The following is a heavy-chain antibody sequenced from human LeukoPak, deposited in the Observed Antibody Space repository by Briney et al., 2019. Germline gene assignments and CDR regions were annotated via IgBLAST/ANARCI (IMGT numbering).Heavy chain of an antibody. J-gene: IGHJ4*02. Sequence: GGSLRLSCAASGFTFDDYAMHWVRQAPGKGLEWVSGISWNSGSIGYADSVKGRFTISRDNAKNSLYLQMNSLRAEDTALYYCAKDMAELPWFGFDYWGQGTLVTVSS. CDR3: AKDMAELPWFGFDY. CDR1: GFTFDDYA. D-gene: IGHD3-10*01. V-gene: IGHV3-9*01. CDR2: ISWNSGSI.